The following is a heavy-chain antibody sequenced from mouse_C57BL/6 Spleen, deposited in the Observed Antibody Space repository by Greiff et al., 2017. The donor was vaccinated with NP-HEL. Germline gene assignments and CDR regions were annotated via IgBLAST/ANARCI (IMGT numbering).Heavy chain of an antibody. Sequence: VQLQQSGPELVKPGASVKLSCKASGYTFTSYDINWVKQRPGQGLEWIGWIYPRDGSTKYTEKFKGKATLTVDTSSSTAYMELHSLTSEDSAVYFCAKDYGYDEYYFDYWGQGTTLTVSS. J-gene: IGHJ2*01. CDR2: IYPRDGST. V-gene: IGHV1-85*01. CDR1: GYTFTSYD. CDR3: AKDYGYDEYYFDY. D-gene: IGHD2-2*01.